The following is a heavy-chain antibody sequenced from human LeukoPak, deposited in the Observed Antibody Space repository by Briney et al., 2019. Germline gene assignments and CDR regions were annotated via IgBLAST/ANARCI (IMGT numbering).Heavy chain of an antibody. D-gene: IGHD3-10*02. J-gene: IGHJ6*04. CDR3: AELGITMIGGV. CDR2: ISSSGSTI. Sequence: GGSLRLSCAASGFVFSAYEMNWVRQAPGKGLEWVSSISSSGSTIYYADSVKGRFTISRDNAKNSLYLQMNSLSAEDTAVYYCAELGITMIGGVWGKGTTVTISS. CDR1: GFVFSAYE. V-gene: IGHV3-48*03.